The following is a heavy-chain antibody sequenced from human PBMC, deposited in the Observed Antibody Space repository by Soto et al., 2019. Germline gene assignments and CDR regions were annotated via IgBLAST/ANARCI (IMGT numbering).Heavy chain of an antibody. D-gene: IGHD6-19*01. Sequence: QVTLKESGPVLVKPPETLTLRCTVSGLSITDSEMGVSWIRQPPGQPLEWLAHIDSSGEKAYRTFLKSRLAISTDTSKSQIVLTMTNMDPADTATSYCARRHLAVAVSPWFDPWGQGIPVTVSS. V-gene: IGHV2-26*01. CDR2: IDSSGEK. J-gene: IGHJ5*02. CDR1: GLSITDSEMG. CDR3: ARRHLAVAVSPWFDP.